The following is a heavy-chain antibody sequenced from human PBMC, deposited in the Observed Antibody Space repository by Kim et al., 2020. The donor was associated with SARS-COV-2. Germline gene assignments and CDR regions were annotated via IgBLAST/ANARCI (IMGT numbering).Heavy chain of an antibody. CDR2: ISGSGGST. Sequence: GGSLRLSCAASGFTFSSYAMSWVRQAPGKGLEWVSAISGSGGSTYYADSVKGRFTISRDNSKNTLYLQMNSLRAEDTAVYYCAKGGGYYYGSGSYPDSQLWGQGTLVTVSS. D-gene: IGHD3-10*01. J-gene: IGHJ4*02. V-gene: IGHV3-23*01. CDR3: AKGGGYYYGSGSYPDSQL. CDR1: GFTFSSYA.